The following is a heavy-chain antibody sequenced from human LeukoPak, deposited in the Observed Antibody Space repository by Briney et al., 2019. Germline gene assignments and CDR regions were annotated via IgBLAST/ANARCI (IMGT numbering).Heavy chain of an antibody. V-gene: IGHV3-23*01. CDR1: GFTFSSYA. CDR3: AKVTHDILTGYYFIDY. D-gene: IGHD3-9*01. J-gene: IGHJ4*02. CDR2: ISGSGGST. Sequence: GGSLRLSYAASGFTFSSYAMSWVRQAPGKGLEWVSAISGSGGSTYYADSVKGRFTISRDNSKNTLYLQMNSLRAEDTAVYYCAKVTHDILTGYYFIDYWGQGTLVTVSS.